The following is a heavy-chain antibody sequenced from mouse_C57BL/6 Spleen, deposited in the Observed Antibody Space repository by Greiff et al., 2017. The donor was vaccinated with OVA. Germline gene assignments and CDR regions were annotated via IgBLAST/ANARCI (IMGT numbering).Heavy chain of an antibody. Sequence: QVQLKESGAELVRPGASVTLSCKASGYTFTDYEMHWVKQTPVHGLEWIGAIDPDTGGTAYNQKFKSKAILTADKSSSTAYMELRSLTSEDSAVYYCTRSGLTSFAYWGQGTLVTVSA. CDR3: TRSGLTSFAY. D-gene: IGHD4-1*01. CDR1: GYTFTDYE. CDR2: IDPDTGGT. V-gene: IGHV1-15*01. J-gene: IGHJ3*01.